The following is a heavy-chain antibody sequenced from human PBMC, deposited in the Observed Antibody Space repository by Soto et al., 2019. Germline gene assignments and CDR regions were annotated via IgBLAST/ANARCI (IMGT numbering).Heavy chain of an antibody. J-gene: IGHJ6*02. CDR1: PFTLSNFA. Sequence: GGSLRLSCVAPPFTLSNFAMSWVRQAPGQGLEWVSGISGYGDKTSYADFVKGRFTISRDNSKNTLFLQMNSLRDEDTAVYYCVARSCSRTRCYRTENGSDVWGQGTTVTVPS. CDR2: ISGYGDKT. V-gene: IGHV3-23*01. CDR3: VARSCSRTRCYRTENGSDV. D-gene: IGHD2-2*01.